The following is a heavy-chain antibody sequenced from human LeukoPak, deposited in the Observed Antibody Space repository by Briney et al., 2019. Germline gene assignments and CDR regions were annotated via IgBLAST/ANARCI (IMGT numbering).Heavy chain of an antibody. V-gene: IGHV3-48*03. CDR2: IDNSGSVI. CDR3: ARRSSPDYYYYYMDV. J-gene: IGHJ6*03. Sequence: GGSLRLSCAASGFTFTTYEMNWVRQAPGQGLEWISYIDNSGSVIIYADSVKGRFTISRDNAKNSVDLQMNSLRAGDTAVYYCARRSSPDYYYYYMDVWGKGTTVTISS. D-gene: IGHD6-19*01. CDR1: GFTFTTYE.